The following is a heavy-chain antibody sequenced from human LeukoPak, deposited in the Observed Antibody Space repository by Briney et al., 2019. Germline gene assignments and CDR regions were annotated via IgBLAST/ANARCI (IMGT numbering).Heavy chain of an antibody. D-gene: IGHD6-19*01. CDR2: IKQDGSEK. CDR1: GFTFSSYW. J-gene: IGHJ4*02. Sequence: GGSLRLSCAASGFTFSSYWMSWVRQAPGKGLEWVANIKQDGSEKYYVDSVKGRFTISRDNAKNSLYLQMNSLRAEGTAVYYCARAPSDSGWYVFPPKTLYYFDYWGQGTLVTVSS. V-gene: IGHV3-7*03. CDR3: ARAPSDSGWYVFPPKTLYYFDY.